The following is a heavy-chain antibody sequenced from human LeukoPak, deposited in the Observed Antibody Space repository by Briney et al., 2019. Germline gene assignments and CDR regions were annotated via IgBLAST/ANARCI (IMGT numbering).Heavy chain of an antibody. CDR3: AREGAMVRGVIIDY. CDR2: INTNTGNP. Sequence: ASVKVSCKASGYTFTSYAMNWVRQAPGQGLKWMGWINTNTGNPTYAQGFTGRFVFSLDTSVSTTYLQISSLKAEDTAVYYCAREGAMVRGVIIDYWGQGTLVTVSS. D-gene: IGHD3-10*01. CDR1: GYTFTSYA. J-gene: IGHJ4*02. V-gene: IGHV7-4-1*02.